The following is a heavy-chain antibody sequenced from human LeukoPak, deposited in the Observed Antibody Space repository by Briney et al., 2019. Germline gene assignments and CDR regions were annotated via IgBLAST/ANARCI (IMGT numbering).Heavy chain of an antibody. CDR3: ARPGGVWFGESWDNWFDP. Sequence: SVKVSCKASGGTFSSYAISRVRQAPGQGLEWMGGIIPIFGTANYAQKFQGRVTITADKSTSTAYMELSSLRSEDTAVYYCARPGGVWFGESWDNWFDPWGQGTLVTVSS. CDR2: IIPIFGTA. V-gene: IGHV1-69*06. D-gene: IGHD3-10*01. CDR1: GGTFSSYA. J-gene: IGHJ5*02.